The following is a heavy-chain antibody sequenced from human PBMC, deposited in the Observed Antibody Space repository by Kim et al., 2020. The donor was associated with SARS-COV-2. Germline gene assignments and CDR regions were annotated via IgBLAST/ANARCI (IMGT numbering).Heavy chain of an antibody. CDR1: GFTFSSYA. V-gene: IGHV3-23*01. D-gene: IGHD3-22*01. CDR3: AKCSTFGMIVVVRPYYFDY. CDR2: ISGSGGST. Sequence: GGSLRLSCAASGFTFSSYAMSWVRQAPGKGLEWVSAISGSGGSTYYADSVKGRFTISRDNSKNTLYLQMNSLRAEDTAVYYCAKCSTFGMIVVVRPYYFDYWGQGTLVTVSS. J-gene: IGHJ4*02.